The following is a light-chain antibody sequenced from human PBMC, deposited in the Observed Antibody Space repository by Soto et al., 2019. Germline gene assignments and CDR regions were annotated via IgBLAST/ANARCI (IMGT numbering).Light chain of an antibody. CDR3: QQFSSYPLT. Sequence: VFTQSPDTLSLSPVDRATLSCRASQSVSTYLAWYQQKPGQAPRLLIYDASNRATGIPARFSGSGSGTDFTLTISRLEPEDFAVYYCQQFSSYPLTVGGGTKVDIK. V-gene: IGKV3-11*01. CDR1: QSVSTY. CDR2: DAS. J-gene: IGKJ4*01.